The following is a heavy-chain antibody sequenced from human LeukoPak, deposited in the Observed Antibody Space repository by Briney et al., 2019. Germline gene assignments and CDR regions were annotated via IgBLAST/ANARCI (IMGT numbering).Heavy chain of an antibody. J-gene: IGHJ4*02. V-gene: IGHV1-69*05. CDR3: ASQDSSGYYFDY. Sequence: SVKASCKASGGTFSSYAISWVRQAPGQGLEWMGGIIPIFGTANYAQKFQGRVTITTDESTSTAYMELSSLRSEDTAVYYCASQDSSGYYFDYWGQGTLVTVSS. CDR1: GGTFSSYA. CDR2: IIPIFGTA. D-gene: IGHD3-22*01.